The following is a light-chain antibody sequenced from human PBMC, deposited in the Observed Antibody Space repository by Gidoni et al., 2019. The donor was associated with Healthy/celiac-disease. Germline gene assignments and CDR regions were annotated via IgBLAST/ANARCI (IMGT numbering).Light chain of an antibody. V-gene: IGLV1-47*02. CDR1: SSNIGSNY. J-gene: IGLJ2*01. CDR2: SNN. Sequence: QSVLTQPPSSSGTPGQRVTIPCSGSSSNIGSNYVYCYQQLPGTAPKLLIYSNNQRPSGVPDRFSGSKSGTSASLAISGLRSEDEADYYCAAWDDSLSGVVFGGGTKLTVL. CDR3: AAWDDSLSGVV.